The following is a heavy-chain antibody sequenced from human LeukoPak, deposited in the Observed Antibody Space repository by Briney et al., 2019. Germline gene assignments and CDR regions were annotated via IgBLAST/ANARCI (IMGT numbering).Heavy chain of an antibody. CDR1: GYTFTTYG. Sequence: ASVKVSCKASGYTFTTYGISWVQQAPGQGLEWMGWISGYNGNTKYAQNFQGRVTVSTDTSTTTAYMELRNLRSDDTAVYYCARDWWYGDYSIGNNWGQGTLVTVSS. V-gene: IGHV1-18*01. CDR3: ARDWWYGDYSIGNN. J-gene: IGHJ4*02. CDR2: ISGYNGNT. D-gene: IGHD4-17*01.